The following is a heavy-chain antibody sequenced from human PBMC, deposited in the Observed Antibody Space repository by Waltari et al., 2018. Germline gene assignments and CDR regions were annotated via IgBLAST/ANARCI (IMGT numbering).Heavy chain of an antibody. Sequence: QVQLQESGPGLVKPSETLSLTCPVSGGSISSHYWNWIRQPPGKALEWIGYMYYSGNTNDNPSLKSRVTISIDTSKNQFSLKLRSVTAADTAVYYCARGSYPYYFESWGQGTLVTVSS. V-gene: IGHV4-59*11. CDR2: MYYSGNT. J-gene: IGHJ4*02. CDR3: ARGSYPYYFES. CDR1: GGSISSHY.